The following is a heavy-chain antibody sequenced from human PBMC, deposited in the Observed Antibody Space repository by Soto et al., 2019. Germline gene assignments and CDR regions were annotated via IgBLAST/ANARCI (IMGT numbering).Heavy chain of an antibody. CDR3: VRVGERSRLDACDI. D-gene: IGHD3-10*01. CDR1: GFSFSTSGLG. Sequence: QITLKESGPTLVKPTQSLTVTCTFSGFSFSTSGLGVGWVRQPPGKALEWLALIYWDDEKRYSPSVKSRLTITKCTSENQVVLTMTDMDPVDTGIYYCVRVGERSRLDACDIWGQGKVVTVSS. V-gene: IGHV2-5*04. CDR2: IYWDDEK. J-gene: IGHJ3*02.